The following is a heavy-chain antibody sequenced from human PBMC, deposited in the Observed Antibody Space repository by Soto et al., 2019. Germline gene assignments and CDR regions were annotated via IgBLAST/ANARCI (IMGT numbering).Heavy chain of an antibody. CDR1: GGSISSGGYS. CDR3: ARGVGATDHYYYGMDV. J-gene: IGHJ6*02. Sequence: QLQLQESGSGLVKPSQTLSLTCAVSGGSISSGGYSWSWIRQPPGKGLEWIGYIYHSGSTYYNPSLKRRVTISVDRSKNQFSLKLSSVTAADTAVYYCARGVGATDHYYYGMDVWGQGTTVTVSS. D-gene: IGHD1-26*01. CDR2: IYHSGST. V-gene: IGHV4-30-2*01.